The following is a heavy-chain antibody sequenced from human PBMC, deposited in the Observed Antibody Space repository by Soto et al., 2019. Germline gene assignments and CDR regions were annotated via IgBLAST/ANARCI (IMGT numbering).Heavy chain of an antibody. V-gene: IGHV1-18*01. CDR2: ISAYNGNT. D-gene: IGHD2-15*01. J-gene: IGHJ3*02. CDR1: GYTFTSYG. CDR3: ARGAIVVVVAASKVDDAFDI. Sequence: ASVKVSCKASGYTFTSYGISWVRQAPGQGLEWMGWISAYNGNTNYAQKLQGRVTMTTDTSTSTAYMELRSLRSDDTAVYYCARGAIVVVVAASKVDDAFDIWGQGTMVTVS.